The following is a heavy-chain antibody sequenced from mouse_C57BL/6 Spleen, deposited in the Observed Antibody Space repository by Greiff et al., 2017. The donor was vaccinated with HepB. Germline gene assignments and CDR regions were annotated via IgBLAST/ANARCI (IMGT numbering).Heavy chain of an antibody. J-gene: IGHJ3*01. CDR1: GYTFTDYY. CDR3: ARSVLYYGSSWFAY. Sequence: VQLQQSGPVLVKPGASVKMSCKASGYTFTDYYMNWVKQSHGKSLEWIGVINPYNGGTSYNQKFKGKATLTVDKSSSTAYMELNSLTSEDSAVYYCARSVLYYGSSWFAYWGQGTLVTVSA. CDR2: INPYNGGT. D-gene: IGHD1-1*01. V-gene: IGHV1-19*01.